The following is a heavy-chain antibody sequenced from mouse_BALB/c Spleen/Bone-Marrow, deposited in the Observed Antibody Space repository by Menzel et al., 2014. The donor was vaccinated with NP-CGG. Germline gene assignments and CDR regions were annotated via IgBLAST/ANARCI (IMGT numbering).Heavy chain of an antibody. Sequence: VQLQQSGAELVKPGASVKLSCKASGYTFTSYWMHWVEQRPGQGLEWIGEINPSNGRTNYNEKFKSKATLTVDKSSSTAYMQLSSLTSEDSAVYYCARGTFDYWGQGTTLTVSS. V-gene: IGHV1S81*02. CDR1: GYTFTSYW. CDR3: ARGTFDY. CDR2: INPSNGRT. J-gene: IGHJ2*01.